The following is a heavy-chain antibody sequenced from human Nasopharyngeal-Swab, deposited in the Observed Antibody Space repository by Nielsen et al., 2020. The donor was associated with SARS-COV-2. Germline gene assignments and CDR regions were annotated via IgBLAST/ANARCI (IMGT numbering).Heavy chain of an antibody. V-gene: IGHV3-11*06. CDR2: ISSSSSYA. J-gene: IGHJ4*02. Sequence: GESLKISCAASGFTFSAYYMSWIRQAPGKGLEWVSYISSSSSYANYADSVRGRFTISRDNAKNSLYLQMNSLRAEDTAVYYCAREGRPQDRFDYWGQGTLVTVSS. D-gene: IGHD2-15*01. CDR3: AREGRPQDRFDY. CDR1: GFTFSAYY.